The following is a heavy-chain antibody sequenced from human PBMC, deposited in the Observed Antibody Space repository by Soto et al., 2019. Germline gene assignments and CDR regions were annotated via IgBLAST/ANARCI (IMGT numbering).Heavy chain of an antibody. D-gene: IGHD2-15*01. CDR3: AREGGYCNGGGCRYFAY. Sequence: EVLLVESGGGLVKPGGSLRLSCAASGFTFSTYSMNWVRQAPGKGLEWVSSINTASYIYYADSVKGRFTISRDDAKISLYLQMNSLRDEDTAVYYCAREGGYCNGGGCRYFAYGGQGTLVTVSS. CDR2: INTASYI. J-gene: IGHJ4*02. CDR1: GFTFSTYS. V-gene: IGHV3-21*01.